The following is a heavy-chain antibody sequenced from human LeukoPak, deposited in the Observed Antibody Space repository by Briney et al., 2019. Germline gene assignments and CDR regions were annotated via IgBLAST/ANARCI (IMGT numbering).Heavy chain of an antibody. J-gene: IGHJ4*02. CDR2: ISSSSSYI. CDR3: ARDQLAYCGGDCPRFDY. V-gene: IGHV3-21*01. CDR1: GFTLRYFG. Sequence: GGSLRLSCAASGFTLRYFGMNWVRQAPGKGLEWVSSISSSSSYIYYADSVKGRFTISRDNAKNSLYLQMNSLRAEDTAVYYCARDQLAYCGGDCPRFDYWGQGTLVTVSS. D-gene: IGHD2-21*02.